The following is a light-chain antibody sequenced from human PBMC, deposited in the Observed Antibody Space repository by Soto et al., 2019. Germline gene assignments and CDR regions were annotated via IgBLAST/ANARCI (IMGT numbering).Light chain of an antibody. J-gene: IGKJ1*01. CDR2: DVS. CDR3: QQYHGFSRT. V-gene: IGKV1-5*01. CDR1: QSISDS. Sequence: IQLAQSASSVSPSAGDRFTITCLASQSISDSLAWYQQKPGKAPDLLISDVSKLERGVASRFSGSGSGTEFTLTISSMQPDDLATYYCQQYHGFSRTFGQGTKVDI.